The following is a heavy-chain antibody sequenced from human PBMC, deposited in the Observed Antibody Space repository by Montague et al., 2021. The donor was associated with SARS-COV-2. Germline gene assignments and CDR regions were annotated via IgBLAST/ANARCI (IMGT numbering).Heavy chain of an antibody. CDR1: GFIFSVYE. D-gene: IGHD5-24*01. Sequence: SLRLSCAASGFIFSVYEMNWVRQAPGKGLEWVSYISSGDSTIYYADSVKGRFTISRDNAKNSLYLQMNSLRAEDTALYYCARGSRDGYTLIYWGQGTLVTVSS. V-gene: IGHV3-48*03. CDR3: ARGSRDGYTLIY. CDR2: ISSGDSTI. J-gene: IGHJ4*02.